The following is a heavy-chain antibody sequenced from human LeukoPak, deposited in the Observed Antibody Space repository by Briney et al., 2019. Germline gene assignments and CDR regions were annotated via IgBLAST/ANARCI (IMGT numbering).Heavy chain of an antibody. Sequence: GGSLRLSCAASGFTFSSYAMSWVRQAPGKGLEWVSAISGSGGSTYYADSVKGRFTISRDNSKNTLYLQMNSLRAEDTAVYYCAEDFSRSQADIDDYWGQGTLVTVSS. J-gene: IGHJ4*02. CDR1: GFTFSSYA. CDR2: ISGSGGST. CDR3: AEDFSRSQADIDDY. D-gene: IGHD2-15*01. V-gene: IGHV3-23*01.